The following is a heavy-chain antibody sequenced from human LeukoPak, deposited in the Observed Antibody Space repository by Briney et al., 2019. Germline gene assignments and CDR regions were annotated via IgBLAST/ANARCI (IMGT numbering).Heavy chain of an antibody. D-gene: IGHD1-26*01. Sequence: GSSVKVSCKASGGTFSSYAISWVRQAPGQGLEWMGRIIPILGIANYAQKLQGRVTMTTDTSTSTAYMELRSLRSDDTAVYYCARGYSGSYHPDAFDIWGQGTMVTVSS. V-gene: IGHV1-69*04. CDR2: IIPILGIA. J-gene: IGHJ3*02. CDR1: GGTFSSYA. CDR3: ARGYSGSYHPDAFDI.